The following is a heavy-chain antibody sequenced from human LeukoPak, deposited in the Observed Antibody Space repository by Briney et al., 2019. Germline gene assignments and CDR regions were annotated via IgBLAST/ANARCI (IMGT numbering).Heavy chain of an antibody. D-gene: IGHD4-17*01. J-gene: IGHJ4*02. V-gene: IGHV1-18*01. Sequence: ASVKVSCKASGYTFTTYGISWVRQAPGQGLEWMGWISTYNRNTNYAQKLQGRVTMTTDTSTSTVYMEVRSLRSDDTAVYYCARDPSATTVTYIDYWGQGTLVTVSS. CDR3: ARDPSATTVTYIDY. CDR1: GYTFTTYG. CDR2: ISTYNRNT.